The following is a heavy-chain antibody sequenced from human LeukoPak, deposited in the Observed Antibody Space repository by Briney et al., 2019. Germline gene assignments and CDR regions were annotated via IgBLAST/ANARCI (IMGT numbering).Heavy chain of an antibody. J-gene: IGHJ4*02. CDR3: ARGCQRWLRELDY. D-gene: IGHD5-24*01. Sequence: GGSLRLSCAASGFTVSSNYMSWVRQAPGKGLEWVSVIYSGGSTYYADSVKGRFTISRDNSKNTLYLQMNSLRAEDTAVYYCARGCQRWLRELDYWGQGTLVTVSS. CDR2: IYSGGST. V-gene: IGHV3-66*01. CDR1: GFTVSSNY.